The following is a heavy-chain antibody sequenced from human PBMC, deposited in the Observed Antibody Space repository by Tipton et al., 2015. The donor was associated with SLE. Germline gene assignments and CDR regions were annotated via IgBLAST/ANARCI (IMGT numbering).Heavy chain of an antibody. V-gene: IGHV3-33*08. CDR2: IWYDGSNK. CDR1: GFTFSSYG. Sequence: LRLSCAASGFTFSSYGMHWVRQAPGKGLEWVAVIWYDGSNKYYADSVKGRFTISRDNSKNTLYLQMNSLRTEDTAVYYCALRWPDTWTTVYWGQGTLVTVSS. J-gene: IGHJ4*02. D-gene: IGHD5-12*01. CDR3: ALRWPDTWTTVY.